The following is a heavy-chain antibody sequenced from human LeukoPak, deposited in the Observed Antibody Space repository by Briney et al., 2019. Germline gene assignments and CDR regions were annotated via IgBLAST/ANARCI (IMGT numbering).Heavy chain of an antibody. J-gene: IGHJ6*03. CDR3: ARLGSDCTNGVCLNYYYYYYMDV. D-gene: IGHD2-8*01. Sequence: KPSETLSLTCAVYGGSFSGYYWSWIRQPPGKWREWIGEINHIGSTNYNPSLKSRVTISVDKSETQFSLKLSSVTAADTAVYYCARLGSDCTNGVCLNYYYYYYMDVWGKGTTVTVSS. V-gene: IGHV4-34*01. CDR2: INHIGST. CDR1: GGSFSGYY.